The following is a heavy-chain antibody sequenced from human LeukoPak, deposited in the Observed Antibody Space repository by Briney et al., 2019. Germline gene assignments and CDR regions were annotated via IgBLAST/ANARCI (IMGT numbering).Heavy chain of an antibody. Sequence: SDTLSLTCAVSGYSISSSNWWGWFRQPPGKGLEWIGYIYYSGSTNYNPSLKSRVTMSVDTSKNQFSLKLSSVTAADTAVYYCARLLVTTRDWYFDLWGRGTLVTVSS. J-gene: IGHJ2*01. CDR2: IYYSGST. V-gene: IGHV4-28*01. CDR3: ARLLVTTRDWYFDL. CDR1: GYSISSSNW. D-gene: IGHD4-17*01.